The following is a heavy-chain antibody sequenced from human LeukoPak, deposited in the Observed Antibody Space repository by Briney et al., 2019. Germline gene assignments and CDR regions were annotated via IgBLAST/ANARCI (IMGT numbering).Heavy chain of an antibody. CDR3: AGEWGTSGYYTAGWFDP. D-gene: IGHD3-3*01. CDR2: IYSGGST. Sequence: GGSLRLSCAASGFTVSSNYMSWVRQTPGKGLEWVSVIYSGGSTYYADSVKGRFTISRDNSKNTLYLQMNGLKAEDTAVYYCAGEWGTSGYYTAGWFDPWGQGTLVTVSS. V-gene: IGHV3-53*01. J-gene: IGHJ5*02. CDR1: GFTVSSNY.